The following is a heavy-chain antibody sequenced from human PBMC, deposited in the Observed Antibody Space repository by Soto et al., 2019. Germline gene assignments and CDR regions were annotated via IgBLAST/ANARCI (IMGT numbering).Heavy chain of an antibody. CDR3: ARNGGSFYGHFDY. CDR2: IRGTDGTT. J-gene: IGHJ4*02. CDR1: GFTFSDYA. Sequence: GSLRLSCAASGFTFSDYAMSWVRQAPGKGLEWVSTIRGTDGTTYYADSVKGRFTISRDNSKNMLYLQMNSLRAEDAAIYSCARNGGSFYGHFDYWGQGTLVTVSS. D-gene: IGHD1-26*01. V-gene: IGHV3-23*01.